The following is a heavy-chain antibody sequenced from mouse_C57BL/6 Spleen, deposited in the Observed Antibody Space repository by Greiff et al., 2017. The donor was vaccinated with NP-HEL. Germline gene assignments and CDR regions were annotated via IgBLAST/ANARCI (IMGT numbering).Heavy chain of an antibody. V-gene: IGHV5-12*01. D-gene: IGHD2-3*01. CDR2: ISNGGGST. CDR1: GFTFSDYY. CDR3: ARRDGYYAWFAY. J-gene: IGHJ3*01. Sequence: EVHLVESGGGLVQPGGSLKLSCAASGFTFSDYYMYWVRQTPEQRLEWVAYISNGGGSTYYPDTVKGRFTISRDNAKNTPYLQMSRLKSEDTAMYYCARRDGYYAWFAYWGQGTLVTVSA.